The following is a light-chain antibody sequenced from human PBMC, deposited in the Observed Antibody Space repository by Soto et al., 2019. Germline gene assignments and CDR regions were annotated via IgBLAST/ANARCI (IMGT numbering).Light chain of an antibody. CDR2: DAS. CDR3: QQRSNWPLT. V-gene: IGKV3-11*01. CDR1: QSVSSY. J-gene: IGKJ4*01. Sequence: IVLTQSPATLSLSPGERATLSCRASQSVSSYLAWYQQKPGQAPRLLIYDASNSATGIPARFSGSGSGTDFTLTISSLAPEDFAVYYCQQRSNWPLTFGGGTKVEIK.